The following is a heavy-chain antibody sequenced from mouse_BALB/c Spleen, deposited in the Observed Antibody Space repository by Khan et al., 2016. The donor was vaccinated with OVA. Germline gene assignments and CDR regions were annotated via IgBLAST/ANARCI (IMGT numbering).Heavy chain of an antibody. D-gene: IGHD2-13*01. CDR3: ARGGLPFAY. J-gene: IGHJ3*01. V-gene: IGHV2-2*01. CDR1: GFSLSNYG. Sequence: QVQLQQSGPGLVQPSQSLSITCTVSGFSLSNYGIHWVRQSPGKGLEWLGVIWCGGSTDFNAAFISRLSISKDNSRSQVFFKMNSLQTDDSAGYYCARGGLPFAYWGQGTLVTVSA. CDR2: IWCGGST.